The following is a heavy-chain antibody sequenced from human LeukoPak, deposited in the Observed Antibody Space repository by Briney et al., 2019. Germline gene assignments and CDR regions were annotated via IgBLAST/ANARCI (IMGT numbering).Heavy chain of an antibody. CDR1: GYTFTSYG. Sequence: ASVKVSCKAPGYTFTSYGISWVRQAPGQGLEWMGWISAYNGNTNYAQKLQGRVTMTTDTSTSTAYMELRSLRSDDTAVYYCARSSPLYYDSSGYYPGHYWGQGTLVTVSS. CDR3: ARSSPLYYDSSGYYPGHY. J-gene: IGHJ4*02. V-gene: IGHV1-18*01. CDR2: ISAYNGNT. D-gene: IGHD3-22*01.